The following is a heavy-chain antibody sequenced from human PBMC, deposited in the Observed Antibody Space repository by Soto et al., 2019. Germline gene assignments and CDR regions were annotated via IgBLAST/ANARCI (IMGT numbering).Heavy chain of an antibody. Sequence: GSLRLSCPASGLTFSSYAMSWVRQAPGKGLEWVSAISGSGGSTYYADSVKGRFTISRDNSKNTLYLQMNSLRAEDTAVYYCAKAESYYDFWSGPVYYYYYGMDVWGQGTTVTVSS. V-gene: IGHV3-23*01. CDR3: AKAESYYDFWSGPVYYYYYGMDV. CDR1: GLTFSSYA. CDR2: ISGSGGST. D-gene: IGHD3-3*01. J-gene: IGHJ6*02.